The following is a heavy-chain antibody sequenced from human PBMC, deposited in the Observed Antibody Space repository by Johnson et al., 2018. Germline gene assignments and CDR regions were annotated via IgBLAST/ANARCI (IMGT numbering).Heavy chain of an antibody. V-gene: IGHV3-30*18. J-gene: IGHJ1*01. CDR3: AKETGYDYGLGH. CDR1: GFTFSSYG. D-gene: IGHD3-16*01. Sequence: QVQLLESGGGVVQPGRSLRLSCAASGFTFSSYGMHWVRQAPCKGLEWVAVISYDGSNKYYADSVKGRFTISRDNSKNTLYLQMNSLRAEDTAVDYCAKETGYDYGLGHWGQGTLVTVSS. CDR2: ISYDGSNK.